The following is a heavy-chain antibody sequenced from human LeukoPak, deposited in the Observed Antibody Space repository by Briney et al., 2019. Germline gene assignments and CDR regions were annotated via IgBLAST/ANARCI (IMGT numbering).Heavy chain of an antibody. CDR1: GYSFTSYW. CDR3: ARHVTGLAASNFDY. CDR2: IDPSDSYT. Sequence: GESLRISCKGSGYSFTSYWISWVRQMPGKGLEWVGRIDPSDSYTNYSPSFQGHFTISADKSISTAYLQSSSLKASDTAMYYCARHVTGLAASNFDYWGQGTLVTVSS. D-gene: IGHD6-13*01. V-gene: IGHV5-10-1*01. J-gene: IGHJ4*02.